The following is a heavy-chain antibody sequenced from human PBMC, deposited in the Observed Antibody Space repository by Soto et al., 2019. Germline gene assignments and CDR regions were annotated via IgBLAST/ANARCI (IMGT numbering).Heavy chain of an antibody. J-gene: IGHJ4*02. D-gene: IGHD3-16*01. CDR2: ISWNGASI. V-gene: IGHV3-9*01. CDR1: GFSFDDYA. CDR3: AKDIGKVRALGGLDY. Sequence: EVQLVESGGDLVQPGRSLRLSCAAYGFSFDDYAMHWVRQAPGKGPEWVSGISWNGASIGYADSVKGRFTISRDNDKNPLYQKINSLKTEDTALYYCAKDIGKVRALGGLDYWGQGPLVPVSS.